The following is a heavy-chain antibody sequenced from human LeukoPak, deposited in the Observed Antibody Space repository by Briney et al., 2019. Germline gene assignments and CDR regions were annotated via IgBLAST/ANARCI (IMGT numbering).Heavy chain of an antibody. CDR1: GFTVGNNY. CDR2: IYSGGGT. J-gene: IGHJ4*02. V-gene: IGHV3-53*01. Sequence: GGSLRFSCAASGFTVGNNYMSWVRQAPGKGLEWVSLIYSGGGTHYADSVKGRFTISRDSSTNTLFLQMNSLSAEDTAVYYCARAPSGTDYGDYWGQGALVTVSS. CDR3: ARAPSGTDYGDY. D-gene: IGHD1-26*01.